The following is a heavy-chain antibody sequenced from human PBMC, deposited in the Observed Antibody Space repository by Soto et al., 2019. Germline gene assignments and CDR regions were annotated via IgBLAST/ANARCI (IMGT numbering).Heavy chain of an antibody. V-gene: IGHV4-30-2*01. D-gene: IGHD3-22*01. CDR2: IYHSGST. Sequence: PSETLSVTCAVSGGDISCGGDAGGWIRQPPGKGLEWIGYIYHSGSTYYNPSLKSRVTISVDRSKNQFSLKLSSVTAADTAVYYCARGVSRGYYDSSGYLYYFDYWGQGTLVTVSS. J-gene: IGHJ4*02. CDR1: GGDISCGGDA. CDR3: ARGVSRGYYDSSGYLYYFDY.